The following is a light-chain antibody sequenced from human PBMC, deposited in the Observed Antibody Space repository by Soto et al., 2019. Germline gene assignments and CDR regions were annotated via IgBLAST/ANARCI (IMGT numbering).Light chain of an antibody. J-gene: IGLJ2*01. V-gene: IGLV2-14*01. CDR1: SSDVGGYNY. Sequence: QSALTQPASVSGSPGQSITISCTGSSSDVGGYNYVSWYQQHPGKAPKLMIFDVSHRPSGVSNRFSGSKSGNTASLTISGLQAEAEADYYCSSYTSSDTVVFGGGTKLTVL. CDR2: DVS. CDR3: SSYTSSDTVV.